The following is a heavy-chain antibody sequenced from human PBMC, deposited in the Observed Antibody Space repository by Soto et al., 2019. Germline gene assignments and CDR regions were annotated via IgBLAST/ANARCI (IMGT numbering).Heavy chain of an antibody. CDR1: GFSFSRYW. CDR3: VRDNYGFDY. D-gene: IGHD4-17*01. CDR2: VDSDGSGT. J-gene: IGHJ4*02. V-gene: IGHV3-74*01. Sequence: GGSLRLSCSASGFSFSRYWMNWVRQAPGEGLVWVSRVDSDGSGTSYADSVKGRFTISRDNAKNTLFLQMNSLTAEDTAMYYCVRDNYGFDYWGQGALVTVSS.